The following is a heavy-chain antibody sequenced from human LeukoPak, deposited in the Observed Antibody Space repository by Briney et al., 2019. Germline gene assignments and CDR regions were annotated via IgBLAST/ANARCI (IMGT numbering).Heavy chain of an antibody. V-gene: IGHV1-18*01. D-gene: IGHD3-10*01. J-gene: IGHJ4*02. CDR2: ISAYNGNT. CDR1: GYTFTSYG. Sequence: ASVTVSCKASGYTFTSYGISWVRQAPGQGLEWMGWISAYNGNTNYAQNLQGRVTMTTDTSTSTVYMELRSLRSDDTAVYYCARDLGMVRGVITVWGQGTLVTVSS. CDR3: ARDLGMVRGVITV.